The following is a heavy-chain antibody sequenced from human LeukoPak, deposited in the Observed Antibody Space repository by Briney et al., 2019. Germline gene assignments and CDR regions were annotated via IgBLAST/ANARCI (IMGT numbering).Heavy chain of an antibody. V-gene: IGHV4-61*01. D-gene: IGHD3-9*01. J-gene: IGHJ4*02. CDR1: GGSVSSGSYY. CDR3: ARSLTGLDY. CDR2: IYYSGST. Sequence: SETLSLTCTVSGGSVSSGSYYWTWIRQPPGKGLEWIGYIYYSGSTNYSPSLKSRVTISVDTSKNQFSLKLSSVTAADTAVYYCARSLTGLDYWGQGALVTVSS.